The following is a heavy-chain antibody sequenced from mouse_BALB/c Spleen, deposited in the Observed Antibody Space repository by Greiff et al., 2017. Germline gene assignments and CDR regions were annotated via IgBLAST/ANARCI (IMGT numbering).Heavy chain of an antibody. V-gene: IGHV1S81*02. CDR3: ARDGAY. CDR2: INPSNGRT. CDR1: GYTFTSYW. Sequence: VQGVESGAELVQPGASVKLSCKASGYTFTSYWMHWVKQRPGQGLEWIGEINPSNGRTNYNEKFKSKATLTVDKSSSTAYMQLSSLTSEDSAVYYCARDGAYWGQGTLVTVSA. J-gene: IGHJ3*01.